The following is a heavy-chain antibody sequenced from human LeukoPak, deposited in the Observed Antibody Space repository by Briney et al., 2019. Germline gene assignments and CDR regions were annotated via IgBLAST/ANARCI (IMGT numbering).Heavy chain of an antibody. D-gene: IGHD4-17*01. V-gene: IGHV4-59*12. CDR3: ARDGYGDAFDI. Sequence: SETLSLTCTVSGGSISSYYWSWIRQPPGKGLEWIGYIYYSGSTNYNPSLRSRVTISVDTSKNQVSLKLSSVTAADTAVYYCARDGYGDAFDIWGQGTMVVVSS. CDR2: IYYSGST. J-gene: IGHJ3*02. CDR1: GGSISSYY.